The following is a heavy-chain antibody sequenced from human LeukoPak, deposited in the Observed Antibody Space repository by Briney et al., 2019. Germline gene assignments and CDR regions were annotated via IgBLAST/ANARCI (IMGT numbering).Heavy chain of an antibody. Sequence: GGSLRLSCAASGFTFSTYNMNWVRQAPGKGLEWVSYISSSSSTIYYADSVKGRFTISRDNAKNSLYLQMNSLRAEDTAVYYCARDSRDFWSGYHFDYWGQGTLVTVSS. V-gene: IGHV3-48*01. D-gene: IGHD3-3*01. CDR2: ISSSSSTI. J-gene: IGHJ4*02. CDR1: GFTFSTYN. CDR3: ARDSRDFWSGYHFDY.